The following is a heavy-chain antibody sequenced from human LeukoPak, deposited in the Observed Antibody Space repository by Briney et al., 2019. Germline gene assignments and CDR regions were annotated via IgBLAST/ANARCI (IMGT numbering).Heavy chain of an antibody. CDR1: GFIFSSDA. V-gene: IGHV3-23*01. Sequence: GGSPRLSCIASGFIFSSDALNWVRQAPGKGLEWVSAIRFSNDNIHYADSVKGRFIVSRDNSKNTVYLQMNSLRAEDTAVYYCARLPWSDFPYWGQGTLVTVSS. J-gene: IGHJ4*02. D-gene: IGHD3-3*01. CDR3: ARLPWSDFPY. CDR2: IRFSNDNI.